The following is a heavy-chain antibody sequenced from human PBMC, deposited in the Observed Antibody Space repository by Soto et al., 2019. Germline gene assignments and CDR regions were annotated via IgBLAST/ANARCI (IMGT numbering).Heavy chain of an antibody. CDR1: GGTRSSGGHY. V-gene: IGHV4-31*03. J-gene: IGHJ3*02. CDR3: ARYCSCGSCYTGAFHI. D-gene: IGHD2-15*01. Sequence: PXETLCVPCTVAGGTRSSGGHYWTWIRQQRGKGLEWIGYIYYSGGTYYNPSLKSRVTISVDTSKNQFSLKLISVTAADTAVYYCARYCSCGSCYTGAFHIWGQGTMVTVS. CDR2: IYYSGGT.